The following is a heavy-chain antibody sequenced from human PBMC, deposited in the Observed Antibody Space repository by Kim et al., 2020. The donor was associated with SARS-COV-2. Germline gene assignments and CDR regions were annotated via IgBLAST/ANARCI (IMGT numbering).Heavy chain of an antibody. CDR1: GSSLSELF. CDR3: ATLPL. CDR2: FNPEDGKT. Sequence: ASVKVSCKVSGSSLSELFMTWVRQVPGEGLEWGGGFNPEDGKTVYAQKFQGRVTMTEDTSANTAYMELTNLRSDDTALYFCATLPLWGQGTMITVSS. V-gene: IGHV1-24*01. J-gene: IGHJ3*01.